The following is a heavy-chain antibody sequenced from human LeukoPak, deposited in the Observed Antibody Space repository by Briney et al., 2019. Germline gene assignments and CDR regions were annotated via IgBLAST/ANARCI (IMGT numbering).Heavy chain of an antibody. CDR3: ARLQFLSGGYYAFDS. D-gene: IGHD3-3*01. CDR1: GGSISSGSYY. V-gene: IGHV4-39*07. CDR2: INHSGST. J-gene: IGHJ4*02. Sequence: SETLSLTCTVSGGSISSGSYYWGWIRQSPGKGLEWIAEINHSGSTNYNPSLKSRVTISADTSKNQFSLRLSSVTAADTAVYYCARLQFLSGGYYAFDSWDQGSQVSVSS.